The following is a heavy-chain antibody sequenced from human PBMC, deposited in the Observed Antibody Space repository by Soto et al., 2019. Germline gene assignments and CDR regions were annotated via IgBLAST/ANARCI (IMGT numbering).Heavy chain of an antibody. CDR2: ISYDGSNK. Sequence: QVQLVESGGGVVQPGRSLRLSCAASGFTFSSYGMHWVRQAPGKGLEWVAVISYDGSNKYYADSVKGRVTISRDNSKNTLYLQMNSLRAEDTAVYYCAKDGDGDYVSYFDYWGQGTLVTVSS. J-gene: IGHJ4*02. CDR1: GFTFSSYG. V-gene: IGHV3-30*18. D-gene: IGHD4-17*01. CDR3: AKDGDGDYVSYFDY.